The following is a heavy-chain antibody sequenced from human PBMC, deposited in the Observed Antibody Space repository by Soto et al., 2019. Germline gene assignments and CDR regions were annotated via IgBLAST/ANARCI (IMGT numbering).Heavy chain of an antibody. CDR3: ARADSSGYYLKT. V-gene: IGHV4-31*03. CDR1: GGSISSGGYY. J-gene: IGHJ4*02. D-gene: IGHD3-22*01. Sequence: LSLTCTVSGGSISSGGYYWSWIRQHPGKGLEWIGYSHYSGSTDYNPPLKSRVTISLDTSKNQFSLKLSSVTAADTAVYYCARADSSGYYLKTWGQGTLVTVSS. CDR2: SHYSGST.